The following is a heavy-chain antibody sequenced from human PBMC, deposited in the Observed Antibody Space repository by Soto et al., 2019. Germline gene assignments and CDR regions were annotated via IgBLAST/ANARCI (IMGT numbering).Heavy chain of an antibody. V-gene: IGHV3-30*18. CDR3: AKGGVGSTSNAFDI. J-gene: IGHJ3*02. CDR2: ISYDGSNK. D-gene: IGHD1-26*01. Sequence: QVQLVESGGGVVQPGRSLRLSCAASGFTFRSYGMHWVRQAPAKGLEWVAVISYDGSNKYYADSVKGRFTISRDNSKNTLYLQMNCLRAEDTAVYYCAKGGVGSTSNAFDIWGQETMVTVSS. CDR1: GFTFRSYG.